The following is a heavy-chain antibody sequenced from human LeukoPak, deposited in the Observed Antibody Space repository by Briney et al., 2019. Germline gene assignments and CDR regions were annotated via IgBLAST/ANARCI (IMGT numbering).Heavy chain of an antibody. CDR1: GGSISSSSYY. D-gene: IGHD6-13*01. CDR2: IYYSGST. CDR3: ARHRSSGYSSSWYEVDY. V-gene: IGHV4-61*05. Sequence: SETLSLTCTVSGGSISSSSYYWGWIRQPPGKGLEWIGYIYYSGSTNYNPSLKSRVTISVDTSKNQFSLKLSSVTAADTAVYYCARHRSSGYSSSWYEVDYWGQGTLVTVSS. J-gene: IGHJ4*02.